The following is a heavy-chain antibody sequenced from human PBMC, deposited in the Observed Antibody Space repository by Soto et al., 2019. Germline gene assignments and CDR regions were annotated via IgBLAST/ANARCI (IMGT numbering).Heavy chain of an antibody. CDR3: AKAVGDY. CDR2: FSGSGGAT. CDR1: GFIASNYA. J-gene: IGHJ4*02. D-gene: IGHD1-26*01. Sequence: GGSLRLSCAASGFIASNYAMRWVRQAPGKGLEWVSGFSGSGGATFYADSVKGRFTISRDSSKNTIYLQMDRLRADDTAVYYCAKAVGDYWGRGTLVTVSS. V-gene: IGHV3-23*01.